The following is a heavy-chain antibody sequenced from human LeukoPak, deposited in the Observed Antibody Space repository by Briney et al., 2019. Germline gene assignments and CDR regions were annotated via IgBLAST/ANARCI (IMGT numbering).Heavy chain of an antibody. CDR2: TSYDEGNK. CDR3: ARTKIDAFDI. V-gene: IGHV3-30-3*01. Sequence: PGGSLRLSCAASGFTFSGYAMHWVRQAPGKGLEWVAVTSYDEGNKYYADSVKGRFSISRDNSKNTLYLQMNSLRVEDTAVYYCARTKIDAFDIWGHGTMVTVSS. J-gene: IGHJ3*02. CDR1: GFTFSGYA.